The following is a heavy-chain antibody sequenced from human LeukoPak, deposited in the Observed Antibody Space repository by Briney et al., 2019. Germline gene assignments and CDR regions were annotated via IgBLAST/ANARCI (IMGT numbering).Heavy chain of an antibody. CDR1: GGTFSSYA. J-gene: IGHJ4*02. Sequence: ASVKVSCKASGGTFSSYAISWVRQAPGQGLEWMGRIIPILGIANYPQKFQGRVTITADKSTSTAYMELSSLRSEDTAVYYCARGGYDSSGYYYGRFDYWGQGTLVTVSS. CDR3: ARGGYDSSGYYYGRFDY. V-gene: IGHV1-69*04. D-gene: IGHD3-22*01. CDR2: IIPILGIA.